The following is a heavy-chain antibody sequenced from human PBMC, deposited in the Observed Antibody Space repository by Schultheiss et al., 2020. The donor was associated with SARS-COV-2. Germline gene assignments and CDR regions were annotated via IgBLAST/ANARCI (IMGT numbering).Heavy chain of an antibody. CDR2: ISGSGGST. Sequence: GGSLRLSCAASGFTFSSYAMSWVRQAPGKGLEWVSAISGSGGSTYYADSVKGRFTISRDNSKNTLYLQMNSLRAEDTAVYYCAKATLVGGSSGVRYGMDVWGQGTTVTVSS. CDR1: GFTFSSYA. V-gene: IGHV3-23*01. CDR3: AKATLVGGSSGVRYGMDV. D-gene: IGHD6-6*01. J-gene: IGHJ6*02.